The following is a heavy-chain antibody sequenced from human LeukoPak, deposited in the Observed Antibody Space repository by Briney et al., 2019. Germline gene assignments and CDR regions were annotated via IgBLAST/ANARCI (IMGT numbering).Heavy chain of an antibody. J-gene: IGHJ5*02. D-gene: IGHD6-19*01. Sequence: GGSLRLSCAASGFTFSSYEMNWVRQAPGKGLVWVSRINTDGTTTNYADSVKGRFTISRDNAKNTLYLQMNSLRDEDTAVYYCARQHSIIAVAVEPWGQGTLVTVSS. CDR2: INTDGTTT. CDR1: GFTFSSYE. V-gene: IGHV3-74*01. CDR3: ARQHSIIAVAVEP.